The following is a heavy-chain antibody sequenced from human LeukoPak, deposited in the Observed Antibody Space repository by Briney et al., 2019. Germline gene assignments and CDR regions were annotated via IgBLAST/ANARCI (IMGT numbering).Heavy chain of an antibody. D-gene: IGHD6-13*01. J-gene: IGHJ4*02. CDR1: GFPFSRDS. CDR2: ISSDGSVT. CDR3: ARTVGYSSSWRSYYFDY. Sequence: GGSLRLSCAASGFPFSRDSMHWVRQSPGKGLVWLSRISSDGSVTNYADSVKGRFTISRDNAKNTLYLQMNSLRDEDTAVYYCARTVGYSSSWRSYYFDYWGQGTLVTVSS. V-gene: IGHV3-74*01.